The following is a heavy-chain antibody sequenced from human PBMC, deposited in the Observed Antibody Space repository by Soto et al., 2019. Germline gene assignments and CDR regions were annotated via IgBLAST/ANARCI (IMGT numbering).Heavy chain of an antibody. J-gene: IGHJ4*02. CDR1: GYTFTGYY. CDR3: ASRSIAAAGIPYYFDY. CDR2: INPNSGGT. D-gene: IGHD6-13*01. V-gene: IGHV1-2*02. Sequence: QVQLVQSGAEVKKPGASVKVSCKASGYTFTGYYMHWVRQAPGQGLEWMGWINPNSGGTNYAQKFQGRLTMTRDTSISTAYMELSRLRSDDTAVYYCASRSIAAAGIPYYFDYWGQGTLVTVSS.